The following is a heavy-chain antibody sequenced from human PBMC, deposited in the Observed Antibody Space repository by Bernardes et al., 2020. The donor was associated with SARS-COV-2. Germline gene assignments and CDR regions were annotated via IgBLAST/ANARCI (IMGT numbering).Heavy chain of an antibody. CDR2: ISAYYGTT. D-gene: IGHD1-26*01. V-gene: IGHV1-18*01. CDR1: GYTFSSYG. CDR3: ARDLDRLYSGSRTDAFDI. J-gene: IGHJ3*02. Sequence: ASVKVSCKASGYTFSSYGISWVRQAPGHGLEWMGWISAYYGTTDYAEKFQGRVTVTRDTSITTAYMELSRLTSDDTAVYYCARDLDRLYSGSRTDAFDIWGQGTMVTVSS.